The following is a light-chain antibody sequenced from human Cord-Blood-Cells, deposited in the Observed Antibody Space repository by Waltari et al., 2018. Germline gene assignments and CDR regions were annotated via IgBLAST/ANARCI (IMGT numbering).Light chain of an antibody. CDR3: QQRSNWLT. CDR1: QSVSSY. Sequence: EIVLTQSPATLSLSPGERVNLSCRASQSVSSYLAWYQQKPGQAPRLLIYDASNRATGIPARFSGSGSGTDFTLTISSLEPEDFAVYYCQQRSNWLTFGGGTKVEIK. V-gene: IGKV3-11*01. CDR2: DAS. J-gene: IGKJ4*01.